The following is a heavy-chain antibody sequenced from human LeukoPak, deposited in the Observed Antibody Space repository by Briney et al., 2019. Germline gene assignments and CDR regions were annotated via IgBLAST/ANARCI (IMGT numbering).Heavy chain of an antibody. D-gene: IGHD2-21*02. CDR1: GGSISSYY. J-gene: IGHJ3*02. Sequence: SETLSLTCTVSGGSISSYYWSWIRQPPGKGLEWIGYIYYSGSTNYNPSLKSRVTISVDTSKNRFSLKLSSVTAADTAVYYCARVCGGDCYFDAFDIWGQGTMVTVSS. CDR3: ARVCGGDCYFDAFDI. CDR2: IYYSGST. V-gene: IGHV4-59*01.